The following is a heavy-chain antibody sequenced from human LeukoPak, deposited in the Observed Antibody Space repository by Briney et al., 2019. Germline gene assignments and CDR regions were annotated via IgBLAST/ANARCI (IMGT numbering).Heavy chain of an antibody. J-gene: IGHJ4*02. CDR1: GFTFTNYP. D-gene: IGHD3-10*01. CDR3: ARDADGVVDY. V-gene: IGHV3-30-3*01. CDR2: KSYDGSNK. Sequence: GRSLRLSCAASGFTFTNYPIHWVRQAPGKGLEWVALKSYDGSNKYYADSVKGRFTFSRDNSKNTVYLQMNSLRAEDTALYYCARDADGVVDYWGQGTLVTVSS.